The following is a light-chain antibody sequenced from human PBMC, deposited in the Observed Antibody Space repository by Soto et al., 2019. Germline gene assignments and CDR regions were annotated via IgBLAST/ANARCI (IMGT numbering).Light chain of an antibody. CDR3: QQYYSSSLT. J-gene: IGKJ4*01. V-gene: IGKV4-1*01. CDR2: WAS. CDR1: QTILKSSIKKNS. Sequence: DIVMTQSPDSLAVSLGERATIKCRSSQTILKSSIKKNSLAWYQQKPGQPPRLLIYWASTRDSGVPDRFSGSGSGTEFPLTITRLQAEDVAVYYCQQYYSSSLTFGGGTKGEIK.